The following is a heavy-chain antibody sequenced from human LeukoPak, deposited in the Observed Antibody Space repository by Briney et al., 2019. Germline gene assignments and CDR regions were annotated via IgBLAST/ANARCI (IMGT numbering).Heavy chain of an antibody. Sequence: SETLSLTCTVSGGSISSYYWSWIRQPPGKGLEWIGYIYYSGSTNYNPSLKSRVTISVDTSKNQFSLKLSSVTAADTAVYYCARANVLLWFGELRWGFDPWGQGTLVTVSS. CDR2: IYYSGST. J-gene: IGHJ5*02. CDR3: ARANVLLWFGELRWGFDP. V-gene: IGHV4-59*01. D-gene: IGHD3-10*01. CDR1: GGSISSYY.